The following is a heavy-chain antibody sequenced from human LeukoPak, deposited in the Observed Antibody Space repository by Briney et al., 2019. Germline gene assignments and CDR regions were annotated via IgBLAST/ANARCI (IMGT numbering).Heavy chain of an antibody. CDR3: AREGRDYDFWSGYVYYYYYMDV. D-gene: IGHD3-3*01. CDR2: IYYSGNT. J-gene: IGHJ6*03. Sequence: PSETLSLTCTVSGGSISSYYWNWIRQPPGKGMEWIGYIYYSGNTNYNPSLKSRVTISVDTSKNQFSLKLSSVTAADTAVYYCAREGRDYDFWSGYVYYYYYMDVWGKGTTVTVSS. V-gene: IGHV4-59*12. CDR1: GGSISSYY.